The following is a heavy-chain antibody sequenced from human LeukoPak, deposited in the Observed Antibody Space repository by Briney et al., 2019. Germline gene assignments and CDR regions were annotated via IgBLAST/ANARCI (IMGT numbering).Heavy chain of an antibody. D-gene: IGHD6-13*01. Sequence: GGSLRLSCAASGFTFSSYWMSWFRQAPGKGLEWVANIKQDGSEKYYVDSMKGRFTISRDNAKNSLYLQMNSLRAEDTAVYYCARDRAKKAAADYWGQGTLVTVSS. J-gene: IGHJ4*02. V-gene: IGHV3-7*01. CDR3: ARDRAKKAAADY. CDR2: IKQDGSEK. CDR1: GFTFSSYW.